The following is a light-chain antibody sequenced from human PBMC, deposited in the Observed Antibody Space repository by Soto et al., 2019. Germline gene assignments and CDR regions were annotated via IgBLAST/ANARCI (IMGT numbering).Light chain of an antibody. J-gene: IGLJ1*01. CDR1: SSDIGAYNY. CDR3: SSYAGSSNV. Sequence: QSALTQPASVSGSPGQSITISCIGTSSDIGAYNYVSWFQQHPGKAPKLIIYEVSNRPSGVPDRFSGSKSGNTASLTVSGLQAEDEADYYCSSYAGSSNVFGTGTKVTVL. V-gene: IGLV2-8*01. CDR2: EVS.